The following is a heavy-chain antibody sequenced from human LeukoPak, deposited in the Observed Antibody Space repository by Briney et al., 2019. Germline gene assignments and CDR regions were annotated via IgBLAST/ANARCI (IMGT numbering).Heavy chain of an antibody. V-gene: IGHV4-4*07. CDR2: IYASGST. D-gene: IGHD3-22*01. CDR3: ARADYDSTEPNYYGMDV. CDR1: GGSISSYY. Sequence: SETLSLTCTVSGGSISSYYWSWIRQPAGKGLEWIGRIYASGSTNYNPSLKSRATMSVDTSKNQFSLKLSSVTAADTAVYYCARADYDSTEPNYYGMDVWGQGTTVTVSS. J-gene: IGHJ6*02.